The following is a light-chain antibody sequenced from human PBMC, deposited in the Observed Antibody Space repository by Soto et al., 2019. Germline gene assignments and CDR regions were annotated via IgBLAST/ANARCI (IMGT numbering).Light chain of an antibody. J-gene: IGKJ4*01. V-gene: IGKV1-9*01. Sequence: IQVTQSPSSLSASVGDRVTITCRAIQDISSYLAWYKQKPGKAPTLLIYAASTLQSGVPSRFSGSGFGTDFTLTISSLQAEDFASYYCQQLRSYPSTFGGGTKVEIK. CDR1: QDISSY. CDR2: AAS. CDR3: QQLRSYPST.